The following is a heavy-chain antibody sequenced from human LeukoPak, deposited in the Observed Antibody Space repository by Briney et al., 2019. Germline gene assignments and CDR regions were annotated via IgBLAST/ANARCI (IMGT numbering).Heavy chain of an antibody. J-gene: IGHJ4*02. V-gene: IGHV4-34*01. D-gene: IGHD3-3*01. CDR2: INHSGST. Sequence: SETLSLTCAVYGGSFSGYYWSWIRQPPGKGLEWIGEINHSGSTNYNPSLKSRVTISVDTSKNQFSLKLSSVTAADTAVYYCARGRGTWSGTAKDYWGQGTLVTVSS. CDR3: ARGRGTWSGTAKDY. CDR1: GGSFSGYY.